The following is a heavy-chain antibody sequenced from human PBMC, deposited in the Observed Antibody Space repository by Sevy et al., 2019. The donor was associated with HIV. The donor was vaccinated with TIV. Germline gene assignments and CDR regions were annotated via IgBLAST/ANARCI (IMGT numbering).Heavy chain of an antibody. Sequence: GGSLRLSCRASGFTFDDYTMSWVRQAPGKGLEWVAFIRSKAYGGTTEYAASVKGRFTISRDESKSIAYLQMNSLKTEDTAVYYCTRVEGAAAWGLDVWGQGTTVTVSS. V-gene: IGHV3-49*04. CDR2: IRSKAYGGTT. CDR3: TRVEGAAAWGLDV. J-gene: IGHJ6*02. D-gene: IGHD1-26*01. CDR1: GFTFDDYT.